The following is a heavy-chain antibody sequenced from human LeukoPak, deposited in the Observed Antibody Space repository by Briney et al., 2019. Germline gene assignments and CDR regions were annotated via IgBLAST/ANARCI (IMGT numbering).Heavy chain of an antibody. CDR3: ARLGYYYYYYYMDV. D-gene: IGHD7-27*01. J-gene: IGHJ6*03. V-gene: IGHV4-4*07. Sequence: KPSETLSLTCTVSGDSISSYYWSWIRQPAGKGLEWIGRIYTSGSTNYNPSLKSRVTISVDTSKNQFSLKLSSVTAADTAVYYCARLGYYYYYYYMDVWGKGTTVTISS. CDR1: GDSISSYY. CDR2: IYTSGST.